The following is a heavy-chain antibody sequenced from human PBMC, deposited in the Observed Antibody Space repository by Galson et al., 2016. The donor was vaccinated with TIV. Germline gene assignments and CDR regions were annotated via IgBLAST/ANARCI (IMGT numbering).Heavy chain of an antibody. V-gene: IGHV1-18*01. Sequence: SVKVSCKASGYTFSNYGVSWIRQAPGHGLEWMGWISGYNGNTNYAQKFQGRVTLTTDTLTRPAYMELRSLTPDDPAIYYCAIDRMAILTGYECDYWGQGTLVTVSS. CDR3: AIDRMAILTGYECDY. D-gene: IGHD3-9*01. CDR1: GYTFSNYG. CDR2: ISGYNGNT. J-gene: IGHJ4*02.